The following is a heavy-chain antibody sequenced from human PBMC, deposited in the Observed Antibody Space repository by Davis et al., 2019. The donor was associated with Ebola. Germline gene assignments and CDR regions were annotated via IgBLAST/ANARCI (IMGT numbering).Heavy chain of an antibody. CDR3: AREVYHLTVDG. V-gene: IGHV3-23*01. Sequence: PGGSLRLSCAASGFTFSTYAMSWIRQAPGVGLEWVSAISGNSGSIHYADSVKGRFTISRDNAQNSLYLQLTSLTAEDSAVYYCAREVYHLTVDGWGKGTTITVSS. D-gene: IGHD1-14*01. CDR2: ISGNSGSI. CDR1: GFTFSTYA. J-gene: IGHJ6*04.